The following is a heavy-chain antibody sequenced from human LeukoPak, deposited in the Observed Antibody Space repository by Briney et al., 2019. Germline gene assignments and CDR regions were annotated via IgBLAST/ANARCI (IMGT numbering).Heavy chain of an antibody. D-gene: IGHD5-12*01. J-gene: IGHJ3*02. CDR1: GFTFSSYG. V-gene: IGHV3-30*03. CDR2: ISYDGSNK. CDR3: ARDRYSGYDTDAFDI. Sequence: GSLRLSCAASGFTFSSYGMHWVRQAPGKGLEWVAVISYDGSNKYYADSVKGRFTISRDNSKNTLYLQMNSLRAEDTAVYYCARDRYSGYDTDAFDIWGQGTMVTVSS.